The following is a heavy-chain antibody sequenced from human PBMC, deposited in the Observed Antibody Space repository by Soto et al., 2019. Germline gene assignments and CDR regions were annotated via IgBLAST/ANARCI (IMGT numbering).Heavy chain of an antibody. D-gene: IGHD2-2*01. CDR3: ARARVVVPAEHYGMEV. CDR1: GFTFSSYG. J-gene: IGHJ6*02. V-gene: IGHV3-33*01. Sequence: QVQLVESGGGVVQPGRSLRLSCAASGFTFSSYGMHWVRQAPGKGLEWVAGIWYVGSNKYYADSVKGRFTISRDNSKNTLYLQMNSLRAEDTDVYYCARARVVVPAEHYGMEVWGQGTTVTVSS. CDR2: IWYVGSNK.